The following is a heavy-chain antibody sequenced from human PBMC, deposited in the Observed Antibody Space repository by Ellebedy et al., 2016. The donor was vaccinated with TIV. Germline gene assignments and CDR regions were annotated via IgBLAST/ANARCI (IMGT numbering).Heavy chain of an antibody. CDR2: TYYKSKWIN. V-gene: IGHV6-1*01. D-gene: IGHD6-19*01. Sequence: SETLSLTCAISGDSVSSAGWNWIRQSPSRGLEWLGRTYYKSKWINDYAVSVKSRVAINPDTSKNQFSLQLNSVTPEDTAVYYCARGWLRGSFDIWGQGTTVIVSS. J-gene: IGHJ3*02. CDR3: ARGWLRGSFDI. CDR1: GDSVSSAG.